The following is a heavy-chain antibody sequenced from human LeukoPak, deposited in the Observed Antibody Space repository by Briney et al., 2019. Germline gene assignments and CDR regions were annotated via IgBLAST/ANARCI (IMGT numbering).Heavy chain of an antibody. D-gene: IGHD2-15*01. CDR3: ARDYDYYSGHNLDALDI. CDR2: IKEDGSAK. J-gene: IGHJ3*02. V-gene: IGHV3-7*01. CDR1: GLTFSRYW. Sequence: GGSLRLSCAASGLTFSRYWMTWVRQAPGKGLEWVANIKEDGSAKSYVDSVKGRFNIARDNAKNSLYQQMNRLRVEDTAVYYCARDYDYYSGHNLDALDIWGQGTTVTVSS.